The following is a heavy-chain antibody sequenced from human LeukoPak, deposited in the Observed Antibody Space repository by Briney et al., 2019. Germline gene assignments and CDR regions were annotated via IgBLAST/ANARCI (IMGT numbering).Heavy chain of an antibody. CDR3: ARDKGLAATGHWYFDL. CDR2: IYYSGST. D-gene: IGHD6-13*01. Sequence: SETLSLTCTVSGGSISSYYWSWIRQPPGKGLEWIGYIYYSGSTNYNPSLKSRVTISVDTSKNQFSLKLSSVTAADTAVYYCARDKGLAATGHWYFDLWGRGTLVTVSS. CDR1: GGSISSYY. V-gene: IGHV4-59*01. J-gene: IGHJ2*01.